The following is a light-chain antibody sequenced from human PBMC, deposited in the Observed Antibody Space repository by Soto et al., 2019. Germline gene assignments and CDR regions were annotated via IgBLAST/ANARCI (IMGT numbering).Light chain of an antibody. J-gene: IGLJ2*01. CDR3: GTWDSSLSAVV. CDR2: DNN. Sequence: QSVLTQPPSVSAAPGQKVTISCSGSSSNIGNNYVSWYRQLPGTAPKLLIYDNNKRPSEIPDRFSGSKSGTSATLGITGLQTGDEADYYCGTWDSSLSAVVFGGGTKVTVL. CDR1: SSNIGNNY. V-gene: IGLV1-51*01.